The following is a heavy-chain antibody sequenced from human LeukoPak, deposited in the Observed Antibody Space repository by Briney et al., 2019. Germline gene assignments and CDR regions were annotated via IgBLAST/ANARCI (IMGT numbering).Heavy chain of an antibody. V-gene: IGHV3-33*06. J-gene: IGHJ4*02. Sequence: PGGSLRLSCAASGFTFSTYGMHWVRQAPGKGLESVAVIWYDGSNKFYADSVKGRFTISRDNSKNTLYLQMNSLRAEDTAVYYCAKGHYGSGSYFDYWGQGTLVTVSS. D-gene: IGHD3-10*01. CDR3: AKGHYGSGSYFDY. CDR2: IWYDGSNK. CDR1: GFTFSTYG.